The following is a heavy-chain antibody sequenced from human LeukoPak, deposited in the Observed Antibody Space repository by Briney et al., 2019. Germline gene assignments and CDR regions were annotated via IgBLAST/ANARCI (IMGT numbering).Heavy chain of an antibody. CDR1: GFTFSSYW. D-gene: IGHD5-24*01. Sequence: GGSLRLSCAASGFTFSSYWMSWVRQAPGKGLEWVANIKQDGSEKYYVDSVKGRFTISRDNAKNSLYLQMNSLRVEETAVYYRARAPPRGDGNNHRGYYFDYWGQGSLVTVSS. CDR3: ARAPPRGDGNNHRGYYFDY. V-gene: IGHV3-7*01. CDR2: IKQDGSEK. J-gene: IGHJ4*02.